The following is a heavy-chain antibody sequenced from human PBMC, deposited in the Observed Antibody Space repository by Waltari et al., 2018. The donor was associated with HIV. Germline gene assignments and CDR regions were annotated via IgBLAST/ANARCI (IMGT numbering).Heavy chain of an antibody. V-gene: IGHV3-48*01. CDR2: ISGDTKTI. CDR1: GFRFNDVN. CDR3: SREVTSSKVMNY. Sequence: ESGGGSVQPGKSLRLQCLPSGFRFNDVNMNLVRQAPGKGLELIAYISGDTKTIYYANSIKGRFFVSRDNDKNSLYLQMNNLSIADTAKYYCSREVTSSKVMNYWGQGTPVLVS. J-gene: IGHJ4*02. D-gene: IGHD2-21*02.